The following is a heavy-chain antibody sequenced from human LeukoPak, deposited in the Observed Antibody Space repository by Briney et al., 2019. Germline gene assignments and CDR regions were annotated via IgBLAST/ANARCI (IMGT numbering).Heavy chain of an antibody. V-gene: IGHV4-4*02. CDR1: GGSISSTNW. J-gene: IGHJ4*02. CDR2: IYRSGTT. D-gene: IGHD2-8*02. Sequence: PSGTLSLTCAVSGGSISSTNWWSWVRQPPGKGLEWIGEIYRSGTTNYKPSLKSRVTISLDKSRSHFSLKLTSVTAADSAVYYCARRSPYSTGLSSYFDYWGQGALVTVSS. CDR3: ARRSPYSTGLSSYFDY.